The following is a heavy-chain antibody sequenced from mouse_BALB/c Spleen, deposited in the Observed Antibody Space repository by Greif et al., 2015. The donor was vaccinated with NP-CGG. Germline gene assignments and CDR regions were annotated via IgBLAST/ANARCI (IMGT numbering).Heavy chain of an antibody. CDR1: GYTFTDYW. Sequence: QVQLQQPGAELVMPEASVKMSCKASGYTFTDYWMHWVKQRPGQGLEWIGAIDTSDSYTSYNQKFKGKATLTVDESSSTAYMQLSSLTSEDSAVYYCARENDGYNSYFDYWGQGTTLTVSS. D-gene: IGHD2-3*01. V-gene: IGHV1-69*01. CDR3: ARENDGYNSYFDY. J-gene: IGHJ2*01. CDR2: IDTSDSYT.